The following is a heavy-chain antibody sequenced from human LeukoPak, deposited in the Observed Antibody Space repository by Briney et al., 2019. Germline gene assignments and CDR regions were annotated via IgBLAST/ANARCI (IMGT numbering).Heavy chain of an antibody. CDR1: GFTFTDYT. CDR3: AKEAEPTYPYDSSGYEDHGMDV. CDR2: ISASGDHI. Sequence: GGSLRLSCAASGFTFTDYTLNWVRQAPGKGLEWVSSISASGDHIYYADSMKGRFTISRDNAKNSLYLQMNSLRAEDTAVYYCAKEAEPTYPYDSSGYEDHGMDVWGQGTTVAVSS. J-gene: IGHJ6*02. V-gene: IGHV3-21*01. D-gene: IGHD3-22*01.